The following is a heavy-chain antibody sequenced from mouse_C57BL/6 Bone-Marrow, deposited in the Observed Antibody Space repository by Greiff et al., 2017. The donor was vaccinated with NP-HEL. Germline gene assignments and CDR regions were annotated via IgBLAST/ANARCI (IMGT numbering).Heavy chain of an antibody. J-gene: IGHJ4*01. Sequence: QVQLQQPGTELVKPGASVKLSCKASGYTFTSYWMHWVKQRPGQGLEWIGNINPSNGGTNYNEKFKSKATLTVGKSSSTAYMQLSSLTSEDSAVYDCAGYDGYYAMDYWGQGTSVTVSS. CDR2: INPSNGGT. D-gene: IGHD2-3*01. CDR1: GYTFTSYW. CDR3: AGYDGYYAMDY. V-gene: IGHV1-53*01.